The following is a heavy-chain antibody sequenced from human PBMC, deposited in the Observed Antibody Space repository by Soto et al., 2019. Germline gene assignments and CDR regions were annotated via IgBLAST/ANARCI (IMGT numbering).Heavy chain of an antibody. CDR1: GYTFSTSG. J-gene: IGHJ6*02. Sequence: QVQLVKSGAEVRKPGASVKVSCKASGYTFSTSGMSWLRQAPGQGLEWMGWISTYNGDTNDAPKFQDRVTMTSDTSTSTVYMELRSLRSDDTAVYYCARAGAAPYYYYGMDVWGQGTRVTVSS. CDR3: ARAGAAPYYYYGMDV. D-gene: IGHD2-15*01. V-gene: IGHV1-18*01. CDR2: ISTYNGDT.